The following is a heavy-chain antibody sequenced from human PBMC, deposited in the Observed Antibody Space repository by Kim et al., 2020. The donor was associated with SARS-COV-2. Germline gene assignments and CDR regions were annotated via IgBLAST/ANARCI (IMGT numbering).Heavy chain of an antibody. J-gene: IGHJ4*02. D-gene: IGHD3-3*01. Sequence: LKSRVTLSVDTAKNQFSLKLSSVTAADTAVYYCARGRITIFGVVTEFDYWGQGTLVTVSS. V-gene: IGHV4-31*02. CDR3: ARGRITIFGVVTEFDY.